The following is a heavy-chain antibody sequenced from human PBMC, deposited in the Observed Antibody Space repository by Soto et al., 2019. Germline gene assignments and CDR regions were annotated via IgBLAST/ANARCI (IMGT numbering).Heavy chain of an antibody. Sequence: SQTMSRPCTVSGACLSGFYWSWIRKYAGKGLEWMGRIYATGTTDYNPSLKSRVMMSVDTSKKQFSLKLRSVTAADTAVYYCVRDGTKTLRDWLGPWGQGMSVTVYS. V-gene: IGHV4-4*07. CDR2: IYATGTT. D-gene: IGHD1-1*01. CDR1: GACLSGFY. CDR3: VRDGTKTLRDWLGP. J-gene: IGHJ5*02.